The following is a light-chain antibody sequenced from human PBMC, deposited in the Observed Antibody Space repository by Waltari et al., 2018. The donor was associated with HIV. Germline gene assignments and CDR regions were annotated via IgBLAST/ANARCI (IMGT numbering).Light chain of an antibody. CDR1: RTDIAAFDY. CDR3: SSYTSSDTPYWV. J-gene: IGLJ3*02. CDR2: EVR. Sequence: QSALTQPASVSGSLGHSITISCTGSRTDIAAFDYVSWYQQHPDRPPKLLIYEVRNRPLGVSNRFSGSKSGDTASLTISGLQAEDEAHYFCSSYTSSDTPYWVFGGGTKLTVL. V-gene: IGLV2-14*01.